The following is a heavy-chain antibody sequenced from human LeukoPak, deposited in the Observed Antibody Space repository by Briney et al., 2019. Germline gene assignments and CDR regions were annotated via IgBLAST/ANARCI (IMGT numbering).Heavy chain of an antibody. CDR2: ISSSSSYI. CDR3: AKDRPIAAAWEDY. V-gene: IGHV3-21*01. CDR1: GFTFSSYS. D-gene: IGHD6-13*01. Sequence: GGSLRLSCAASGFTFSSYSMNWVRQAPGKGLEWVSSISSSSSYIYYADSVKGRFTISRDNAKNSLYLQMNSLRAEDTAVYYCAKDRPIAAAWEDYWGQGTLVTVSS. J-gene: IGHJ4*02.